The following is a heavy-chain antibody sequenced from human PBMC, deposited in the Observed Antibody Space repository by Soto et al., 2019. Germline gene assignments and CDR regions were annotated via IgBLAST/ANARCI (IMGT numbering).Heavy chain of an antibody. D-gene: IGHD3-3*01. V-gene: IGHV1-46*01. CDR1: GYTFTSYY. Sequence: ASVKVSCKASGYTFTSYYMHWVRQAPGQGLEWMGIINPSGGSTSYAQKFQGRVTMTRDTSTSTVYMELSSLRSEDTAVYYCARESYDFWSGYLIYSYYYGIDVWGQGTTVTVSS. J-gene: IGHJ6*02. CDR2: INPSGGST. CDR3: ARESYDFWSGYLIYSYYYGIDV.